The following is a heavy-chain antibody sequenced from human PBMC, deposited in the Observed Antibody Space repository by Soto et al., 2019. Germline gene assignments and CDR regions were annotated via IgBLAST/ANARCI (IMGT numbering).Heavy chain of an antibody. CDR3: ARDSPGAIFGVVTHHYYYYGMDV. Sequence: ASVKVSCTASGGTFSSYAISWVRQAPGQGLEWMGWISAYNGNTNYAQKLQGRVTMTTDTSTSTAYMELRSLRSDDTAVYYCARDSPGAIFGVVTHHYYYYGMDVWGQGTTVTVSS. D-gene: IGHD3-3*01. J-gene: IGHJ6*02. V-gene: IGHV1-18*01. CDR1: GGTFSSYA. CDR2: ISAYNGNT.